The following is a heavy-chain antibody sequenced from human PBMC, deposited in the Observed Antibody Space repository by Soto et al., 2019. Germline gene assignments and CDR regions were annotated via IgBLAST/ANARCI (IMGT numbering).Heavy chain of an antibody. J-gene: IGHJ4*02. D-gene: IGHD4-4*01. CDR2: ISSTGSSI. CDR1: GFGFSSYG. V-gene: IGHV3-48*03. CDR3: ARDLGPDYSRGY. Sequence: PVGSLRLSCAASGFGFSSYGLNWVRQAPGRGLEWVSYISSTGSSIYYADSVKGRFTASRDNAKNSVYLQMNSLRAEDTALYYCARDLGPDYSRGYWGQGTLVTVSS.